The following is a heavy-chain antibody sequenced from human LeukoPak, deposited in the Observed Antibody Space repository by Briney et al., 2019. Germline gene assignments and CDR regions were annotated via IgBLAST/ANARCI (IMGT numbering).Heavy chain of an antibody. CDR3: ARVLRYDFWSAYYFDY. CDR1: GYTFNSYD. D-gene: IGHD3-3*01. V-gene: IGHV1-18*01. J-gene: IGHJ4*02. Sequence: ASVKVSCKASGYTFNSYDVSWVRQAPGQGLEWMAWISTYNGNTNYALKVQGRATMTTDTSTSTAYMELRSLRSDDTAVYYCARVLRYDFWSAYYFDYWGQGTLVTVSS. CDR2: ISTYNGNT.